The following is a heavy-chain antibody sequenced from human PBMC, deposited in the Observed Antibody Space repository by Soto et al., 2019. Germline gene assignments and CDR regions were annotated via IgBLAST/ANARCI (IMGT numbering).Heavy chain of an antibody. V-gene: IGHV6-1*01. J-gene: IGHJ3*02. D-gene: IGHD5-12*01. CDR1: GDNVSSNSAA. CDR2: TYYRSKWYN. CDR3: ARVEGGSGYDSADAFDI. Sequence: SQTLSLTCAISGDNVSSNSAAWNWIRQSPSRGLEWLGRTYYRSKWYNDYAVSVKSRITINSDTSKNQFSLQLNSVTPEDTAVYYCARVEGGSGYDSADAFDIWGQGTMVTVSS.